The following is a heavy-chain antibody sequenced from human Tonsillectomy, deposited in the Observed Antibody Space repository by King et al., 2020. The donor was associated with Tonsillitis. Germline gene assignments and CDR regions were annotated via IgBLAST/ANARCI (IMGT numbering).Heavy chain of an antibody. CDR2: ISGSGSGT. J-gene: IGHJ4*02. CDR3: AKSPIFSVPQGWGTDF. V-gene: IGHV3-23*04. D-gene: IGHD3-3*01. Sequence: VQLVESGGGLVQPGGSLRLSCAASGFTFNSHAMTWVRQAPGKGLEWVSGISGSGSGTYYADSVKGRFTISRDNSKNTLSLQLNSLRAEDTGVYYCAKSPIFSVPQGWGTDFWGQGTLVTVSS. CDR1: GFTFNSHA.